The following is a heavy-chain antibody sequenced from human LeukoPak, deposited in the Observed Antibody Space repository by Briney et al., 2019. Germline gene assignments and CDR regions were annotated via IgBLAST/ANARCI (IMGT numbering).Heavy chain of an antibody. CDR2: INHSGST. CDR3: ARDLYSGSYLGWFDP. Sequence: PSETLSLTCAAYGGSFSGYYWSWIRQPPGKGLEWIGEINHSGSTNYNPSLKSRVTISVDTSKNQFSLKLSSVTAADTAVYYCARDLYSGSYLGWFDPWGQGTLVTVSS. CDR1: GGSFSGYY. D-gene: IGHD1-26*01. J-gene: IGHJ5*02. V-gene: IGHV4-34*01.